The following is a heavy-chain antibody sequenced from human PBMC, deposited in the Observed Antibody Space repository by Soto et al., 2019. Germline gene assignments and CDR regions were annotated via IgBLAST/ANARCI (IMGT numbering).Heavy chain of an antibody. CDR2: ISSSGNTI. V-gene: IGHV3-11*01. D-gene: IGHD3-16*01. Sequence: GGSLRLSCAASGFTFSDNYMSWIRQTPGKGLEWVSYISSSGNTIYYADSVKGRFTISRDNAKKSVYLQMNSLRAEDTAVYYCAREGGGDAFDVWGQGTMVTVSS. CDR3: AREGGGDAFDV. J-gene: IGHJ3*01. CDR1: GFTFSDNY.